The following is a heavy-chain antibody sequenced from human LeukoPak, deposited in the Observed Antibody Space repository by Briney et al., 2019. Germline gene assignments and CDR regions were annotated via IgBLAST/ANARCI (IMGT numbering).Heavy chain of an antibody. V-gene: IGHV3-21*01. Sequence: GGSLRLSCAASGFTFSSYSMNWVRQAPGKGLEWASSISSSSSYIYYADSVKGRFTISRDNAKNSLYLQMNSLRAEDTAVYYCARDQSGQDDFWSGYPKQFDYWGQGTLVTVSS. J-gene: IGHJ4*02. D-gene: IGHD3-3*01. CDR1: GFTFSSYS. CDR3: ARDQSGQDDFWSGYPKQFDY. CDR2: ISSSSSYI.